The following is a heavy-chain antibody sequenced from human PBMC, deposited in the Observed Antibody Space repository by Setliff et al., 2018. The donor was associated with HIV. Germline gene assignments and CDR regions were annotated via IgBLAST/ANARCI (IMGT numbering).Heavy chain of an antibody. CDR3: ARDRTTYYLDSTGYLDAFDI. CDR2: ISAYNGNT. Sequence: ASVKVSCKASGYTFSNYGISWMRQAPGQGLEWLGWISAYNGNTNYAQIVQDRVTLTTDTFTNTAYMELRSLRSNDTAVYYCARDRTTYYLDSTGYLDAFDIWGQGTMVTVSS. V-gene: IGHV1-18*01. D-gene: IGHD3-22*01. J-gene: IGHJ3*02. CDR1: GYTFSNYG.